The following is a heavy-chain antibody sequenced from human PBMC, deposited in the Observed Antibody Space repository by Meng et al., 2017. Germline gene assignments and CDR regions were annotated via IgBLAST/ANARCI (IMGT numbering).Heavy chain of an antibody. D-gene: IGHD3-3*01. Sequence: QGPLQELGPGLVKPSETLSLTCTVSGGSISSYYWSWIRQPPGKGLEWIGYIYYSGSTNYNPSLKSRVTISVDTSKNQFSLKLSSVTAADTAVYYCARGYDFWSGQYYFDYWGQGTLVTVSS. J-gene: IGHJ4*02. CDR3: ARGYDFWSGQYYFDY. V-gene: IGHV4-59*01. CDR1: GGSISSYY. CDR2: IYYSGST.